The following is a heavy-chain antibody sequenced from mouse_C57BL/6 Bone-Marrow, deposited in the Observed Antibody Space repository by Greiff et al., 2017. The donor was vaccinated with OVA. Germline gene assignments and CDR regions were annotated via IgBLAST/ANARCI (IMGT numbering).Heavy chain of an antibody. J-gene: IGHJ2*01. CDR1: GYTFTSYG. V-gene: IGHV1-81*01. CDR2: IYPRSGDT. CDR3: AKEAAVVLDY. Sequence: QVQLQQSGAELVRPGASVKLSCKASGYTFTSYGISWVKQRPGQGLEWIGEIYPRSGDTHYNEKFKGKATLTADKSSSTAYMELRSLTSSDYAADFFAKEAAVVLDYWGQGTTLTVSS. D-gene: IGHD1-1*01.